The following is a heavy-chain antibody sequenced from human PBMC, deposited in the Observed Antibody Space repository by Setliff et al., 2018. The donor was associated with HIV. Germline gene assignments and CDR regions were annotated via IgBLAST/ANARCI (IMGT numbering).Heavy chain of an antibody. CDR2: YYSGGSR. CDR3: VRSFQGGCFDS. J-gene: IGHJ4*03. Sequence: PGGSLRLSCAVSGLSVTGNYMSWVRQAPGKGLEWVSVYYSGGSRYYADSVRGRFTISRDNSKNTLYLEMNSLRVEDTAVYYCVRSFQGGCFDSWGQGTQVTVSS. V-gene: IGHV3-53*01. CDR1: GLSVTGNY.